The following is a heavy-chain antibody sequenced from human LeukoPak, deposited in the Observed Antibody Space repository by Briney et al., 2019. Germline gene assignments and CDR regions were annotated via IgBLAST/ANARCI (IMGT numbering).Heavy chain of an antibody. J-gene: IGHJ6*04. CDR3: ARDPEYYDILTGFNYYYYYGMDV. CDR1: GFTFSSYE. CDR2: ISSSGSTI. V-gene: IGHV3-48*03. D-gene: IGHD3-9*01. Sequence: GSLRLSCAASGFTFSSYEMNWVRQAPGKGLEWVSYISSSGSTIYYADSVKGRFTISRDNAKTSLYLQMNSLRAEDTAVYYCARDPEYYDILTGFNYYYYYGMDVWGKGTTVTVSS.